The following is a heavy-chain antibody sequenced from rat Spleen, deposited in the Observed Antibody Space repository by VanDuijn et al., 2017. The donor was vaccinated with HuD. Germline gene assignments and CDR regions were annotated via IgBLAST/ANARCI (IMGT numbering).Heavy chain of an antibody. Sequence: EVQLVESDGGLVQPGRSLKLSCAASGFAFSDHYVAWVRQGPTKGLEWVATINYDGRSTFYRDSVRARFTISRDNAQNTLYLQMSKLGSEDTAIYYCARHGRGKTTYYYVMDAWGQGTSVTVSS. V-gene: IGHV5-7*01. CDR3: ARHGRGKTTYYYVMDA. D-gene: IGHD4-5*01. CDR1: GFAFSDHY. J-gene: IGHJ4*01. CDR2: INYDGRST.